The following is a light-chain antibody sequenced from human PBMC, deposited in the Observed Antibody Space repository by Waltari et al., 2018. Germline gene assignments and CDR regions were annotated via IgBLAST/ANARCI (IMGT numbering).Light chain of an antibody. CDR2: EVI. J-gene: IGLJ1*01. CDR1: TSDVGSYDL. Sequence: QSALTQPASVSGTPGQSITISCTGTTSDVGSYDLVSWYQQHPGEAPKLLIFEVIKRPPDISSRFSGSKSGSTASLTISGLQPEDEADYYCCSYAGRGTYVFGSGTKVTVL. CDR3: CSYAGRGTYV. V-gene: IGLV2-23*02.